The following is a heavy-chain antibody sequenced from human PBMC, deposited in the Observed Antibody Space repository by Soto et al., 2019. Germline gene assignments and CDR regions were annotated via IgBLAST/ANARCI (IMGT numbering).Heavy chain of an antibody. J-gene: IGHJ4*02. V-gene: IGHV3-30*18. CDR2: ISYDGGNK. CDR1: GFTFSSYG. D-gene: IGHD3-10*01. Sequence: QVQLVESGGGVVQPGRSLRLSCAASGFTFSSYGMHWVRQAPGKGLEWVAVISYDGGNKYYADSVKGRFTISRDNSKNTLYLQMNSLRAEDTAVYYCAKDGYYGSGSPGGWGQGTLVTVSS. CDR3: AKDGYYGSGSPGG.